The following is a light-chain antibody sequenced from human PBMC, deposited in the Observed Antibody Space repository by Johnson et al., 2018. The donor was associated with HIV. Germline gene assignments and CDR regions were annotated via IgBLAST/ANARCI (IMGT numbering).Light chain of an antibody. Sequence: QSVLTQPPSVSAAPGQKVTISCSGSSSSIWNNYVSWYQQLPGTAPKLLIYENNKRPSGIPDRFSGSKSGTSATLGITGLQTGDEADYYCGTWDSSLRGGVFGTGTKVTVL. CDR1: SSSIWNNY. CDR2: ENN. V-gene: IGLV1-51*02. CDR3: GTWDSSLRGGV. J-gene: IGLJ1*01.